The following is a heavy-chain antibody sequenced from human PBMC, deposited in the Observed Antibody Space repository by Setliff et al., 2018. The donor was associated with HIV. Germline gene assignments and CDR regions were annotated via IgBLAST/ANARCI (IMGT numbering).Heavy chain of an antibody. J-gene: IGHJ4*02. Sequence: GGSLRLSCAASGFPFSNYAIHWVRQAPGKGLEWMAVISYDGNEKYYADSVKGRFTISRDNAKNSLYLQMNSLRAEDTAVYYCARDKDSSSWYNQEYYFDYWGQGTLVTVSS. CDR1: GFPFSNYA. CDR2: ISYDGNEK. D-gene: IGHD6-13*01. CDR3: ARDKDSSSWYNQEYYFDY. V-gene: IGHV3-30-3*01.